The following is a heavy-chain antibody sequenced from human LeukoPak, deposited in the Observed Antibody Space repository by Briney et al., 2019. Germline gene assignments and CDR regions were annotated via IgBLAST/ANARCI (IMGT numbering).Heavy chain of an antibody. CDR3: AKDPSWELTGGWFDP. D-gene: IGHD1-26*01. J-gene: IGHJ5*02. Sequence: PSQTLSLTCTVSGGSISSGSYYWSWIRQPAGKGLEWIGRIYTSGSTNYNPSLKSRVTISVDTSKNQFSLKLSSVTAADTAVYYCAKDPSWELTGGWFDPWGQGTLVTVSS. CDR2: IYTSGST. CDR1: GGSISSGSYY. V-gene: IGHV4-61*02.